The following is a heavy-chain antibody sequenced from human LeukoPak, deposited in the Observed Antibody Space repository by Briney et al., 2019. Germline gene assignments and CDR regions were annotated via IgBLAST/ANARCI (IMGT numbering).Heavy chain of an antibody. CDR3: ARALMVTSDYYGMDV. CDR1: GGSISSYY. V-gene: IGHV4-59*01. Sequence: PSETLSLTCTVSGGSISSYYWSWIRQPPGKGLEWIGYIYYSASNNYNPSLKSRVTISVDTSKNQFSLKLSSVTAADTAVYYCARALMVTSDYYGMDVRGQGTTVTVSS. CDR2: IYYSASN. J-gene: IGHJ6*02. D-gene: IGHD2-8*01.